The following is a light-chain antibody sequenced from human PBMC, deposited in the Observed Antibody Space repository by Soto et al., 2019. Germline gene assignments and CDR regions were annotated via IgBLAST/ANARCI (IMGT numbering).Light chain of an antibody. J-gene: IGKJ2*01. V-gene: IGKV2-30*02. CDR2: KVS. Sequence: DVLMTQSPISLPVTLGQPASISCKSSQSLVHSDGNTYLNWFHQRPGQSPRRLIYKVSSRDSGVQDRFSGSGSGTDFALKISRVEAEDVGVYYCMQGTDWPPYTFGQGTKLEIK. CDR1: QSLVHSDGNTY. CDR3: MQGTDWPPYT.